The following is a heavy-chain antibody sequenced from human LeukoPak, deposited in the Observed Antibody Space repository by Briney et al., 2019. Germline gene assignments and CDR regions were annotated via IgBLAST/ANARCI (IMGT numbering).Heavy chain of an antibody. D-gene: IGHD2-2*01. CDR3: ARDNRDCSSTSCYPRRNWFDP. J-gene: IGHJ5*02. Sequence: PGGSLRLSCAASGFTFSSYAMHWVRQAPGKGPEWVAVISYDGSNKYYADSEKGRFTISRDNSKNTLYLQMNSLRAEDTAVYYCARDNRDCSSTSCYPRRNWFDPWGQGTLVTVSS. CDR1: GFTFSSYA. CDR2: ISYDGSNK. V-gene: IGHV3-30-3*01.